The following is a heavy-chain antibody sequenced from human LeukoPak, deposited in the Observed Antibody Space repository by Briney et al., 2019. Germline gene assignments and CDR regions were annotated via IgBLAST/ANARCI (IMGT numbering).Heavy chain of an antibody. V-gene: IGHV3-23*01. Sequence: GGSLRLSCAASGFTFSSYAMSWVRQAPGKGLEWVSAISGSGGSTYYADSVKGRFTISRDNSKNTLYLQMNSLRAEDTAVYYCAKVLVPFGRKYYFDYWAREPWSPSPQ. CDR3: AKVLVPFGRKYYFDY. CDR1: GFTFSSYA. D-gene: IGHD6-6*01. CDR2: ISGSGGST. J-gene: IGHJ4*02.